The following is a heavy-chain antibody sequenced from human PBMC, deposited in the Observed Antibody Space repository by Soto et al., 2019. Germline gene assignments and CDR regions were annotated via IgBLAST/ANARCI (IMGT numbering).Heavy chain of an antibody. CDR3: ARSPPEADPVLIAWFDP. CDR2: IIPILGIA. V-gene: IGHV1-69*02. Sequence: PSVKVSCXASGGTFSSYTISWVRQAPGQVLEWMGRIIPILGIANYAQKFQGRVTITADKSTSTAYMERSSRRSEDTAVYYCARSPPEADPVLIAWFDPWGQGTLVTVSS. J-gene: IGHJ5*02. CDR1: GGTFSSYT. D-gene: IGHD6-13*01.